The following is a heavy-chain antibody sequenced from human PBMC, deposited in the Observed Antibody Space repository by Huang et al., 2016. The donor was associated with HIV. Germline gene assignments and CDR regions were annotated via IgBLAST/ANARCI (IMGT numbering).Heavy chain of an antibody. CDR3: ATSTPDVGAGVLRSAFDI. Sequence: QVQLVESGAELKKPGASVRVSCKVSGYTVSELSLHWVRQAPEKGLEWRGDFDPEEVKTIYAQRLQGRGTMTEDTSTDPAYMELSSLRPEDTAVYYCATSTPDVGAGVLRSAFDIWGQGTMVTVSS. CDR2: FDPEEVKT. D-gene: IGHD2-15*01. CDR1: GYTVSELS. V-gene: IGHV1-24*01. J-gene: IGHJ3*02.